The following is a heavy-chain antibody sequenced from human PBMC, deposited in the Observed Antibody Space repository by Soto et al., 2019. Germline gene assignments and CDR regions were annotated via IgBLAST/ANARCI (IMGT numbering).Heavy chain of an antibody. V-gene: IGHV3-53*04. CDR2: IYSGGST. CDR1: GFTFSSYS. D-gene: IGHD1-26*01. CDR3: ATDRRGRYFSGHKENYFDY. Sequence: GSLRLSCAASGFTFSSYSMSWVRQAPGKGLEWVSVIYSGGSTYYADSVKGRFTISRHNSKNTLYLQMNSLRSEDTAVYYCATDRRGRYFSGHKENYFDYWGQGTLVTVSS. J-gene: IGHJ4*02.